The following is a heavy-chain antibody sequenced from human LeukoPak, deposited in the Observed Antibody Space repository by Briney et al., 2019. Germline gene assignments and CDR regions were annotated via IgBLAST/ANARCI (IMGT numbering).Heavy chain of an antibody. CDR1: GFTFSTYA. V-gene: IGHV3-20*01. CDR2: INRNGGIT. CDR3: AGKGLGGELGGFDY. D-gene: IGHD1-26*01. Sequence: GGSLRLACAASGFTFSTYAMTWVRQAPGKGLEWVSGINRNGGITGYAESVKGRFTISRDNAKNSLYLQMNSLRAEDTASYHCAGKGLGGELGGFDYWGQGTLVTVSS. J-gene: IGHJ4*02.